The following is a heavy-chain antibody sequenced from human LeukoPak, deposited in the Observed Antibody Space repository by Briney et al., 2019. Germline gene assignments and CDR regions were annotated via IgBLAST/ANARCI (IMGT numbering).Heavy chain of an antibody. Sequence: SETLSLTCAVYGGSFSGYYWSWIRQPPGKGLEWIGEINHSGSTNYNPSLKSRVTISVDTSKNQFSLKLSSVTAADTAVYYCARGPGYSSGSGPVYYWGQGTLVTVSS. CDR3: ARGPGYSSGSGPVYY. J-gene: IGHJ4*02. CDR2: INHSGST. D-gene: IGHD6-19*01. CDR1: GGSFSGYY. V-gene: IGHV4-34*01.